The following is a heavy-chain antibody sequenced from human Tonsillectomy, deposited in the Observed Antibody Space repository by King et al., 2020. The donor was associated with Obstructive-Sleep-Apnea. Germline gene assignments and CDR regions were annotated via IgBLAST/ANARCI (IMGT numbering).Heavy chain of an antibody. CDR1: GGSFSGYY. D-gene: IGHD5-12*01. V-gene: IGHV4-34*01. CDR3: ARVVEATAIDF. CDR2: INHSGKT. Sequence: VQLQQWGAGLLKPSETLSLTGAVYGGSFSGYYWNWIRQPPGKGLEWIGEINHSGKTNYNPSLKSRVTISVDISKNQFSLKLSSVTAADTAVYYCARVVEATAIDFWGQGTLVTVSS. J-gene: IGHJ4*02.